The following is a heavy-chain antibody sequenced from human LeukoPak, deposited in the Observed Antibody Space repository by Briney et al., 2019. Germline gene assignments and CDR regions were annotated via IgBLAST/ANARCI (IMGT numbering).Heavy chain of an antibody. CDR1: GFTLSSYD. CDR2: ISGTGGST. Sequence: GGSLRLSCAASGFTLSSYDMTWVRQAPGKGLEWVSGISGTGGSTYYADSVKGRFTISRDNSKKTRYLQMNSLRAEDTAVYYCAKDRHAPGRYCSTTTCFPFDLWGQGTLVTVSS. CDR3: AKDRHAPGRYCSTTTCFPFDL. D-gene: IGHD2-2*01. J-gene: IGHJ5*02. V-gene: IGHV3-23*01.